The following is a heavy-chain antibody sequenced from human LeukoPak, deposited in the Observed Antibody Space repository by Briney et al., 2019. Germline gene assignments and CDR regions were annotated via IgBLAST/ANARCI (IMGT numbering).Heavy chain of an antibody. CDR1: GLTFSNYA. Sequence: PRGSLRLSCAASGLTFSNYAMNWVRQAPGKGLEWVSGISGSGGSTYYADSVKGRFTISRDNSKNTLYLQMSSLRADDTAVYYCAKDWGYWGQGTLVTVSS. CDR2: ISGSGGST. J-gene: IGHJ4*02. D-gene: IGHD3-16*01. V-gene: IGHV3-23*01. CDR3: AKDWGY.